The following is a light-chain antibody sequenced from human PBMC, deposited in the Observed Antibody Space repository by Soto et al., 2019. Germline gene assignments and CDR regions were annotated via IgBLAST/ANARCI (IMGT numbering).Light chain of an antibody. CDR1: QGISNY. CDR2: GAS. V-gene: IGKV1-27*01. CDR3: QKYDSAPFT. J-gene: IGKJ3*01. Sequence: DIQMTQSPSSLSAFVGDRVTITCRARQGISNYLAWYQQKPGKVPNVLIYGASTLRSGVPSRFSGTGSGTDFTLTISSLQPEDVAIYYCQKYDSAPFTFGPGTTVELK.